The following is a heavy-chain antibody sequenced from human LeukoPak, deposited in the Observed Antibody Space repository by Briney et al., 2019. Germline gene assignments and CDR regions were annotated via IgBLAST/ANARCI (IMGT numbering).Heavy chain of an antibody. CDR2: INHSGST. CDR3: ARGQGPRYITVVTRGPYYFDY. V-gene: IGHV4-34*01. CDR1: GGSFSGYY. D-gene: IGHD4-23*01. J-gene: IGHJ4*02. Sequence: SETLSLTCAVYGGSFSGYYCSWIRQPPGKGLEWIGEINHSGSTNYNPSLKSRVTISVDTSKNQFSLKLSSVTAADTAVYYCARGQGPRYITVVTRGPYYFDYWGQGTLVTVSS.